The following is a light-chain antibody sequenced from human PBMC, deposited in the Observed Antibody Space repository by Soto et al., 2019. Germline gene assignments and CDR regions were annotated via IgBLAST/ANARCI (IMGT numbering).Light chain of an antibody. CDR2: VAS. Sequence: EIVMTQSPATLSVSPGERATLSCRARQSVSSNLAWYQQKPGQTPKLLIYVASTRATGIPARFSGSGSGTEFTLTISSLQSEDFAVYYCQQYNVWPLTFGGGTKVEF. CDR3: QQYNVWPLT. CDR1: QSVSSN. J-gene: IGKJ4*01. V-gene: IGKV3-15*01.